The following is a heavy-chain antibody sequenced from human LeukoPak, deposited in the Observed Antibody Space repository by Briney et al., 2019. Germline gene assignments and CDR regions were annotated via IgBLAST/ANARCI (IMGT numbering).Heavy chain of an antibody. CDR3: GGDRGYSGDY. CDR1: GFTFKSYW. D-gene: IGHD1-26*01. Sequence: PGGSLRLSCAASGFTFKSYWMHWVRQAPGQGLVWVSYINSDGSNTAYADSVRGRFTISRDNAKNTLYLQMSNRRAEDTAVYYCGGDRGYSGDYWGQGTLVTVSS. V-gene: IGHV3-74*01. J-gene: IGHJ4*02. CDR2: INSDGSNT.